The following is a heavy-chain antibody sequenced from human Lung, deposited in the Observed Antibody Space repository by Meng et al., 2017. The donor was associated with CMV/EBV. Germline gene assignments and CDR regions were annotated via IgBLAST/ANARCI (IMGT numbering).Heavy chain of an antibody. J-gene: IGHJ5*02. CDR3: ARDNSDSTSSWWFDP. CDR1: GYTFPRHW. CDR2: INPSGDNT. Sequence: ASVKVSCKASGYTFPRHWMHWVRQAPGQGPEWMAVINPSGDNTLYAQRFQGRLTLTRDTSTNTVYMDLGSLTSEDSAVYFCARDNSDSTSSWWFDPWGQGTLVXVSS. V-gene: IGHV1-46*01. D-gene: IGHD2/OR15-2a*01.